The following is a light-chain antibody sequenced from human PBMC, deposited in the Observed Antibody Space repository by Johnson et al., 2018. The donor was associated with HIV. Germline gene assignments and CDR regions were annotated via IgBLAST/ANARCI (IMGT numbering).Light chain of an antibody. Sequence: VLTQPPSVSAAPGQKVTISCSGSSSNIGNNYVSWYQHLPGTAPKLLIYENNKRPSGIPDRFSGSKSGTSATLGITGLQTGDEADYYCGTWDSGLSAGVFGTGTKVTVL. CDR3: GTWDSGLSAGV. CDR2: ENN. CDR1: SSNIGNNY. J-gene: IGLJ1*01. V-gene: IGLV1-51*02.